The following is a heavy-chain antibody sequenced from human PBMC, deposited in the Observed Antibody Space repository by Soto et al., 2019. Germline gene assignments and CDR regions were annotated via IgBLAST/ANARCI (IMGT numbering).Heavy chain of an antibody. J-gene: IGHJ4*02. CDR1: GFTFSSYS. CDR2: ITSSSSSI. CDR3: ARASGGPGSYSSH. Sequence: GGSLRLSCAVSGFTFSSYSMNWVRQAPGKGLEWVSYITSSSSSIYYADSVKGRFTISRDNAKDSLFLQMNSLRAEDTAVYYCARASGGPGSYSSHWGQGTLVTVSS. V-gene: IGHV3-48*01. D-gene: IGHD3-10*01.